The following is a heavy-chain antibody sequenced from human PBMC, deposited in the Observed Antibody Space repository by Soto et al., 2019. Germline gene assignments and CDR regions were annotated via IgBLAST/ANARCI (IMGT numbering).Heavy chain of an antibody. CDR3: VSQRTSVLTQAYFDY. V-gene: IGHV4-59*08. J-gene: IGHJ4*02. CDR1: GGSISGYY. Sequence: PSETLSLTCNVPGGSISGYYWSWIRQPPGKGLEWIGYLFHGGNTNYNPSLKSRVTISVDTSKNQFSLNLNSVTASDTAVYYCVSQRTSVLTQAYFDYWGPGALVTVSS. D-gene: IGHD2-8*01. CDR2: LFHGGNT.